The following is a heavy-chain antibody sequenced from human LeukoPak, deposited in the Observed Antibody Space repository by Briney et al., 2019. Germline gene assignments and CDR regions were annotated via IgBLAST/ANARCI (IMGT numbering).Heavy chain of an antibody. CDR2: INPNSGGT. D-gene: IGHD4-11*01. V-gene: IGHV1-2*02. CDR3: ARATVTAPSRNYYYYMDV. Sequence: ASVKVSCKASGYTFTGYYMHWVRQAPGQGLEWMGWINPNSGGTNYAQKFQGRVTMTRDTSISTAYMELSRLRSDDTAVYYCARATVTAPSRNYYYYMDVWGKGTTVTVSS. CDR1: GYTFTGYY. J-gene: IGHJ6*03.